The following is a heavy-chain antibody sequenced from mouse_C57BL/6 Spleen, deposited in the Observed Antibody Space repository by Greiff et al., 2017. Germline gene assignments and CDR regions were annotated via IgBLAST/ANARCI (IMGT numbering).Heavy chain of an antibody. CDR3: AILYGNYEAWFAY. J-gene: IGHJ3*01. CDR2: FHPYNDDT. Sequence: VQRVESGAELVKPGASVKMSCKASGYTFTTYPIEWMKQNHGKSLEWIGNFHPYNDDTKYNEKFKGKATLTVEKSSSTVYLELSRLTSDDSAVYYCAILYGNYEAWFAYWGQGTLVTVSA. D-gene: IGHD2-1*01. CDR1: GYTFTTYP. V-gene: IGHV1-47*01.